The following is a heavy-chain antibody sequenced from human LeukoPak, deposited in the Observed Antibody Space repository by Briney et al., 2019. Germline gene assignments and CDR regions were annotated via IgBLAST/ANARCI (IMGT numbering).Heavy chain of an antibody. J-gene: IGHJ4*02. CDR1: GFTLDNYA. CDR2: IRWNGDII. V-gene: IGHV3-9*01. Sequence: PGGSLRLSCAASGFTLDNYAMLWVRDVPGKGLEGVSGIRWNGDIIGYADSVKGRFTISRDSAKNSLYLKMNSLRVEDTALYYCAKGGLRLYFGQFHYWGQGTLVTVSS. CDR3: AKGGLRLYFGQFHY. D-gene: IGHD3-10*01.